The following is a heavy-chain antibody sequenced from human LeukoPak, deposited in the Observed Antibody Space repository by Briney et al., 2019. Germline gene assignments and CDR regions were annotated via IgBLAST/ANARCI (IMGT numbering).Heavy chain of an antibody. V-gene: IGHV4-59*12. J-gene: IGHJ6*03. CDR3: ARVYYYGGFGYYYYMDV. Sequence: SETLSLTCTVSGDSISSYYWSWIRQPPGKGLEWIGYMYYSGSTNYNPSLKSRVTISVDTSKNQFSLKLSSVTAADTAVYYCARVYYYGGFGYYYYMDVWGKGTTVTVSS. CDR1: GDSISSYY. D-gene: IGHD3-10*01. CDR2: MYYSGST.